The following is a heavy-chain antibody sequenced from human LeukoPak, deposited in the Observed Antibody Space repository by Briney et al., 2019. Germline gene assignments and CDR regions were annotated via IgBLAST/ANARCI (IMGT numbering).Heavy chain of an antibody. J-gene: IGHJ4*02. Sequence: ASVKVSCKASGYTFTSNYIHWVRQAPGQGLEWMGMIYPRDGSTSYAQKFQGRVTMTRDTFTSTVYMELSSLRSEDTAVYYCAREDLRIAAPDYWGQGTLVTVSS. V-gene: IGHV1-46*01. CDR1: GYTFTSNY. D-gene: IGHD6-13*01. CDR2: IYPRDGST. CDR3: AREDLRIAAPDY.